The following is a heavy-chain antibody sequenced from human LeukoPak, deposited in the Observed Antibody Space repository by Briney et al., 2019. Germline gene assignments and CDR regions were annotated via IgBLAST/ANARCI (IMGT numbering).Heavy chain of an antibody. V-gene: IGHV1-46*01. J-gene: IGHJ4*02. D-gene: IGHD1-1*01. CDR2: INPKGGTT. Sequence: ASVKVSCKASGFTFTSFGFSWVRQAPGQGLEWMGIINPKGGTTTYAQQFQGRVTMTRDTSTSTAYMELSSLTSEDTAVYYCARTTDFDYWGQGTLVIVSS. CDR1: GFTFTSFG. CDR3: ARTTDFDY.